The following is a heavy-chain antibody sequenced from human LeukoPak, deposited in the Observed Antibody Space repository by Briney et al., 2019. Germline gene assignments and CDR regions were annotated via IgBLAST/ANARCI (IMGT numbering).Heavy chain of an antibody. CDR2: ISYDGSNK. Sequence: GGSLRLSCAASGFTFSSYAMHWVRQAPGKGLEWVAVISYDGSNKYYADSVKGRFTISRDNSKNTLYLQMNSLRAEDTAIYYCAKNGDRGAYCSGGSCYPYFYYYMDVWGKGTTVTISS. V-gene: IGHV3-30*04. CDR1: GFTFSSYA. D-gene: IGHD2-15*01. J-gene: IGHJ6*03. CDR3: AKNGDRGAYCSGGSCYPYFYYYMDV.